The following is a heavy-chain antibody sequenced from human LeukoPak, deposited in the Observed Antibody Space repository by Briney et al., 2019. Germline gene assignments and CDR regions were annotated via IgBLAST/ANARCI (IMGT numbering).Heavy chain of an antibody. CDR1: GDSFSSYY. CDR3: ASQVAASSSQN. V-gene: IGHV4-59*01. D-gene: IGHD6-6*01. J-gene: IGHJ4*02. CDR2: IFNNGDT. Sequence: SETLSLTCTVSGDSFSSYYWSWIRQPPGKGLEWIGCIFNNGDTKYNPSLKSRVSISVDTSNSQISLKMNSVTAADAAVYYCASQVAASSSQNWGQGNLVTVSS.